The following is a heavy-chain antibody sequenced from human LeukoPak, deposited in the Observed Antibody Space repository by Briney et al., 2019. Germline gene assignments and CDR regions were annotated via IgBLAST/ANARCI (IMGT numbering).Heavy chain of an antibody. CDR3: ARDGGYYYDSSGYLPWFDP. J-gene: IGHJ5*02. CDR1: GYTFTSYG. Sequence: ALVKVSCKASGYTFTSYGISWVRQAPGQGLEWMGWISAYNGNTNYAQKLQGRVTMTTDTSTSTAYMELRRLRSDDTAVYYCARDGGYYYDSSGYLPWFDPWGQGTLVTVSS. V-gene: IGHV1-18*01. CDR2: ISAYNGNT. D-gene: IGHD3-22*01.